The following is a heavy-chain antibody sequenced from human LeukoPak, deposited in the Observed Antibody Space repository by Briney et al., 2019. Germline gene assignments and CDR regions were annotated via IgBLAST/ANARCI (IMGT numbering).Heavy chain of an antibody. J-gene: IGHJ4*02. V-gene: IGHV4-59*12. CDR1: GGSISSYY. CDR2: IYYSGSS. Sequence: SETLSLTCTVSGGSISSYYWSWIRQPPGKGLEWIGYIYYSGSSYYNPSLRSRVTIPVDTSKNHFSLKLSSVTAADTAVYYCARNRDGYNSFDYWGQGTLVTVSS. D-gene: IGHD5-24*01. CDR3: ARNRDGYNSFDY.